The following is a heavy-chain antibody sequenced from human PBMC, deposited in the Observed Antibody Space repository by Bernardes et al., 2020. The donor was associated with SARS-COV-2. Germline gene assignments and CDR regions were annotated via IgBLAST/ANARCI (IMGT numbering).Heavy chain of an antibody. CDR3: AKGSPHSPKYYFDY. V-gene: IGHV3-23*01. CDR1: GFTFSSYA. Sequence: GGSLRLSCAASGFTFSSYAMGWVRQAPGKGLEWVAVISGSGVTTYYADSVKGRFTISRDNSKNTLYLQMNSLRAEDAVLYSCAKGSPHSPKYYFDYWGQGTLVTVSS. J-gene: IGHJ4*02. CDR2: ISGSGVTT. D-gene: IGHD5-18*01.